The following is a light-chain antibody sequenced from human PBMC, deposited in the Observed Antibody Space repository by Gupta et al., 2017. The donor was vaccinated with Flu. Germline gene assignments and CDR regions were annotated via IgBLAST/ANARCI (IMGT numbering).Light chain of an antibody. CDR1: QSLLYSNGNDY. CDR2: LGS. CDR3: RQALQTPRT. V-gene: IGKV2-28*01. J-gene: IGKJ1*01. Sequence: VTPGEPASISCRSSQSLLYSNGNDYLDWYLQKPGQSPQLLIYLGSNRASGVPDRFSGSGSGTDFTLEISRVEAEDVGVYYCRQALQTPRTFGQGPKVEIK.